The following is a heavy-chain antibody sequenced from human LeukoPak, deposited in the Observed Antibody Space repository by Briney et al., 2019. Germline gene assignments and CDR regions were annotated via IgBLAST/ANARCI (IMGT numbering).Heavy chain of an antibody. CDR1: GFTFSNYA. D-gene: IGHD3-3*01. Sequence: GGSLRLSCAASGFTFSNYAMAWVRQAPGKGLEWVSYISSSGSTIYYADSVKGRFTISRDNAKNSLYLQMNSLRAEDTAVYYCAREARFLEWLLHYYYYGMDVWGQGTTVTVSS. J-gene: IGHJ6*02. CDR2: ISSSGSTI. CDR3: AREARFLEWLLHYYYYGMDV. V-gene: IGHV3-11*01.